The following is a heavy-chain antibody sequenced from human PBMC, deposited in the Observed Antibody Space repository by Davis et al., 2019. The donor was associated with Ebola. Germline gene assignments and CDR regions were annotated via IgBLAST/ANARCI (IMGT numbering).Heavy chain of an antibody. V-gene: IGHV3-7*01. CDR3: AREVHVLRFLEWSPDYYYYGMDV. J-gene: IGHJ6*02. CDR1: GFTFSSYW. D-gene: IGHD3-3*01. Sequence: PGGSLRLSCAASGFTFSSYWMSWVRQAPGKGLEWVANIKQDGSEKYYVDSVKGRFTISRDNAKNSLYLQMNSLRAEDTAVYYCAREVHVLRFLEWSPDYYYYGMDVWGQGTTVTVSS. CDR2: IKQDGSEK.